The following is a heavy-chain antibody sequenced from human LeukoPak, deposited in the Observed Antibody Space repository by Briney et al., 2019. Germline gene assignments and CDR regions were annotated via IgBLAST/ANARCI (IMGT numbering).Heavy chain of an antibody. J-gene: IGHJ4*02. V-gene: IGHV3-74*01. Sequence: QPGGSLRLSYAASGFTVSSYWMHWVRQAPGEGLVWVSHINSDGSSTSYADSVKGRFTISRDNAKNTLYLQMNSLRAEDTAVYYCARDESLPGYWGQGTLVTVSS. CDR2: INSDGSST. CDR3: ARDESLPGY. CDR1: GFTVSSYW.